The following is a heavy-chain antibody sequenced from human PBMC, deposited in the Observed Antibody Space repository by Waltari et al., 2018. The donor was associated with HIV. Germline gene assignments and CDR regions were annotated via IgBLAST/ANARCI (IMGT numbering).Heavy chain of an antibody. Sequence: QLQLQESGPGLVKPSETLSLTCTVSGGSISSSSYYWGWIRRPPGKGLEWIGSIYYSGSTYYNPSLKSRVTISVDTSKNQFSLKLSSVTAADTAVYYCARIVVVPAANRYFDYWGQGTLVTVSS. CDR2: IYYSGST. J-gene: IGHJ4*02. CDR1: GGSISSSSYY. D-gene: IGHD2-2*01. V-gene: IGHV4-39*01. CDR3: ARIVVVPAANRYFDY.